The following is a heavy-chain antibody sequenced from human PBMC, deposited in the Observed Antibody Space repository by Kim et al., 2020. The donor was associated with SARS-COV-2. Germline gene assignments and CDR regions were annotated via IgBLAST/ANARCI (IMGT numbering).Heavy chain of an antibody. Sequence: GGSLRLSCAASGFTFDDYAMHWVRQAPGKGLEWVSGISWNSGSIGYADSVKGRFTISRDNAKNSLYLQMNSLRAEDTALYYCAKDIEPLSRTMIVVRPFDYWGQGTLVTVSS. V-gene: IGHV3-9*01. CDR3: AKDIEPLSRTMIVVRPFDY. CDR1: GFTFDDYA. J-gene: IGHJ4*02. D-gene: IGHD3-22*01. CDR2: ISWNSGSI.